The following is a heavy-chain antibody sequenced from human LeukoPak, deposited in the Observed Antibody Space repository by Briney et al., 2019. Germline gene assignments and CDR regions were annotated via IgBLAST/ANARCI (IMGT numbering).Heavy chain of an antibody. Sequence: ASVKVSCKASGGTFSSYAISWVRQAPGQGREWMGGIIPIFGTANYAQKLQGRVTMTTDTSTSTAYMELRSLRSDDTAVYYCARSSSVTIPGYYFDYWGQGTLVTVSS. V-gene: IGHV1-69*05. CDR2: IIPIFGTA. CDR1: GGTFSSYA. CDR3: ARSSSVTIPGYYFDY. D-gene: IGHD2-21*01. J-gene: IGHJ4*02.